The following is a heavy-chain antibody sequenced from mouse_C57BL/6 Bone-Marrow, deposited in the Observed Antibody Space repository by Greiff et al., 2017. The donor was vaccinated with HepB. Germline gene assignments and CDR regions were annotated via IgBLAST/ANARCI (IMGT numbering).Heavy chain of an antibody. CDR3: ARAGPITTVVRRAWFAY. D-gene: IGHD1-1*01. Sequence: QVHVKQPGAELVRPGTSVKLSCKASGYTFTSYWMHWVKQRPGQGLEWIGVIDPSDSYTNYNQKFKGKATLTVDTSSSTAYMQLSSLTSEDSAVYYCARAGPITTVVRRAWFAYWGQGTLVTVSA. CDR2: IDPSDSYT. CDR1: GYTFTSYW. V-gene: IGHV1-59*01. J-gene: IGHJ3*01.